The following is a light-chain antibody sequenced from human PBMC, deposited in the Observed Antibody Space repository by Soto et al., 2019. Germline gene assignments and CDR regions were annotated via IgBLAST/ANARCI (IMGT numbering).Light chain of an antibody. Sequence: EIVLTQSPGTLSLSPGEKATLSCRASQRLSTTYLAWYQQRPGQAPRLLIYGASNRAAGIPDRFSGSGSGTDFTLTINRMEPEDFAVYFCQQYGSSPRTCGQGTKVDIK. V-gene: IGKV3-20*01. CDR3: QQYGSSPRT. CDR2: GAS. CDR1: QRLSTTY. J-gene: IGKJ1*01.